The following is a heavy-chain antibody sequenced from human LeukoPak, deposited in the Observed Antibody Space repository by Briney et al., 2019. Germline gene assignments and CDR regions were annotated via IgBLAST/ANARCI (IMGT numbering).Heavy chain of an antibody. CDR1: GYTFTGYY. D-gene: IGHD3-10*01. Sequence: SVKVSCKASGYTFTGYYMHWVRQAPGQGLEWMGGIIPIFGTANYAQKFQGRVTITADESTSTAYMELSSLRSEDTAVYYCALPQGVRGVSWGQGTLVTVSS. CDR2: IIPIFGTA. J-gene: IGHJ4*02. V-gene: IGHV1-69*13. CDR3: ALPQGVRGVS.